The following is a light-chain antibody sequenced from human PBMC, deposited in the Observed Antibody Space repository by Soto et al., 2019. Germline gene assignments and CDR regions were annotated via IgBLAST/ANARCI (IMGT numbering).Light chain of an antibody. CDR3: QQYNSYSS. CDR1: QSISSW. CDR2: NAS. J-gene: IGKJ1*01. V-gene: IGKV1-5*03. Sequence: DIQMTQFPSTLSASVGDRVTITCRASQSISSWLAWYQQKPGKAPKLLIYNASSLESGVPSRFSGSGSGTEFTLTINSLQPDDFATYYCQQYNSYSSFGQGTKVEIK.